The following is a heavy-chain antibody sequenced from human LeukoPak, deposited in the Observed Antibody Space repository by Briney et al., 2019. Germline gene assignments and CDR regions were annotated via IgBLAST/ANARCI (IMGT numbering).Heavy chain of an antibody. D-gene: IGHD1-26*01. CDR1: GFTFSSYA. V-gene: IGHV3-30-3*01. CDR3: ARDKIVEATNFDY. J-gene: IGHJ4*02. CDR2: ISYDGSNK. Sequence: GGSLRLSCAASGFTFSSYAMHWVRQAPGKGLEWVAVISYDGSNKYYADSVKGRFTISRDNAKNSLYLQMNSLRAGDTAIYYCARDKIVEATNFDYWGQGTLVTVSS.